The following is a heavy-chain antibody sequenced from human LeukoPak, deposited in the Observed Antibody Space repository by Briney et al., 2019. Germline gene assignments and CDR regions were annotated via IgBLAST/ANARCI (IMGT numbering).Heavy chain of an antibody. J-gene: IGHJ3*02. D-gene: IGHD4-17*01. CDR3: TRASNDYENAFDI. Sequence: GGSLRLSCTASGFTFGDYAMSRVRQAPGKGLEWVGFIRSKAYGGTTEYAASVKGRFTISRDDSKSIAYLQMNSLKTEDTAVYYCTRASNDYENAFDIWGQGTMVTVSS. CDR2: IRSKAYGGTT. CDR1: GFTFGDYA. V-gene: IGHV3-49*04.